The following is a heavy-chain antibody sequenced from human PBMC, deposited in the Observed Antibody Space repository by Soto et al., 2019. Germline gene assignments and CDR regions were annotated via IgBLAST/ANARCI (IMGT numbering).Heavy chain of an antibody. V-gene: IGHV3-30*18. CDR2: ISYDGSNK. CDR3: AKDSHYISGSYGGFDP. J-gene: IGHJ5*02. D-gene: IGHD3-10*01. CDR1: GFNFRNYG. Sequence: QVQLVESGGGVVQPGRSPRLSCAASGFNFRNYGMHWIRQTPGKGLEWVAVISYDGSNKYYTDSVQGRFTISRDNSKNTLYLQMNSLRAEDTAVYYCAKDSHYISGSYGGFDPWGQGTLVTVSS.